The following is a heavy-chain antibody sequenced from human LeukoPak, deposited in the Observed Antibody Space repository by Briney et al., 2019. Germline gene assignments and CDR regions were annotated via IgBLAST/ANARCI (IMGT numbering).Heavy chain of an antibody. J-gene: IGHJ5*02. D-gene: IGHD1-1*01. V-gene: IGHV1-46*01. Sequence: ASVKVSCKASGYTFTSYYMHWVRQAPGQGLEWMGIINPSGGSTSYAQKFQGRVTMTRDTSTSTVYMELSSLRSEDTAVYYSARVGGRRGWFDPWGQGTLVTVSS. CDR2: INPSGGST. CDR1: GYTFTSYY. CDR3: ARVGGRRGWFDP.